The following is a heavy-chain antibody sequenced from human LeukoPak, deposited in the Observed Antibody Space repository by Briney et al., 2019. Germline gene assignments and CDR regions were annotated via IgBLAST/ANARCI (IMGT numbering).Heavy chain of an antibody. Sequence: GESLKISWKGSGNRFTSYWIGWVRQRPGKGLEWMGMIYPGDSDTRHSPSFQGQVTISAEQSLSPAYLQWSSLKGSDTAMYYFARLGPGRSAPHIGAFDIWGQGKMVTVSS. D-gene: IGHD2-21*01. CDR2: IYPGDSDT. J-gene: IGHJ3*02. V-gene: IGHV5-51*01. CDR3: ARLGPGRSAPHIGAFDI. CDR1: GNRFTSYW.